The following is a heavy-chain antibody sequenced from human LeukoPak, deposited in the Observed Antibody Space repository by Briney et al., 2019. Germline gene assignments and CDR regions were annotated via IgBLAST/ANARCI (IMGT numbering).Heavy chain of an antibody. CDR2: MIYPGDSDT. J-gene: IGHJ6*03. CDR1: GYSFTNYW. Sequence: GESLKISCKGSGYSFTNYWIGWVRQMPGKGLQWMGIMIYPGDSDTRYSPSFQGQVTISADKSISTAYLQWSSLKASDTAMYYCVRLLAVAEPRRHYYYYMDVWGKGTTVTISS. V-gene: IGHV5-51*01. D-gene: IGHD6-19*01. CDR3: VRLLAVAEPRRHYYYYMDV.